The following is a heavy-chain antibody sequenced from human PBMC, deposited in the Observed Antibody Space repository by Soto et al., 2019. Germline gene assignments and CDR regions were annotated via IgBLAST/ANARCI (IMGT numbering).Heavy chain of an antibody. D-gene: IGHD3-22*01. CDR2: INHSGNT. Sequence: QVQLPQWGAGLLKPSETLSLTCAVYGGSFSDYYWTWIRQPPGKGLEWIGEINHSGNTNYNPSLKSRVTISVDTSKNQFSLKLRSVTAADTAVYYCARGQRIGVITTWFDYWGQGTLVTVSS. J-gene: IGHJ4*02. CDR1: GGSFSDYY. V-gene: IGHV4-34*01. CDR3: ARGQRIGVITTWFDY.